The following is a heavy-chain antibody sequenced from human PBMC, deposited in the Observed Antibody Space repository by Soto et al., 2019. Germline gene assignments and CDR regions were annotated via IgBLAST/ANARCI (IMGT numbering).Heavy chain of an antibody. J-gene: IGHJ4*02. CDR1: GGSISSSSYY. D-gene: IGHD6-13*01. CDR3: ARLDSSSSIFFDY. V-gene: IGHV4-39*01. CDR2: IYYSGST. Sequence: QLQLQESGPGLVKPSEPLSLTCTVSGGSISSSSYYWGWIRQPPGKGLEWIGSIYYSGSTYYNPSLKSRVTISVDTSKNQFSLKLSSVTAADTAVYYCARLDSSSSIFFDYWGQGTLVNVSS.